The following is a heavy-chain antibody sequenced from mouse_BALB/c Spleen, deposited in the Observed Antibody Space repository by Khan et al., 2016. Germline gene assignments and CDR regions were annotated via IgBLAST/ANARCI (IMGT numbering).Heavy chain of an antibody. CDR3: ARGVGVFAY. V-gene: IGHV3-6*02. Sequence: EVQLQESGPGLVKPSQSLSLTCSVAGYSITSGYYWNWIRQFPGNKLEWMGYISYDGSNNYNPSLKNRISITRDTSKNQFFLKLNSVTTEDTATYSCARGVGVFAYWGQGTLVTVSA. J-gene: IGHJ3*01. CDR2: ISYDGSN. CDR1: GYSITSGYY. D-gene: IGHD1-1*02.